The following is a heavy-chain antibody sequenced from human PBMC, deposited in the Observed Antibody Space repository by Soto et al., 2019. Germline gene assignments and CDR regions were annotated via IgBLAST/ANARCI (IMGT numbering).Heavy chain of an antibody. CDR2: IDWDDDK. CDR1: GFSLSTSGMC. D-gene: IGHD5-12*01. Sequence: SGPTLVNPTQTLTLTCTFSGFSLSTSGMCVSWIRQPPGKALEWLALIDWDDDKYYSTSLKTRLTISKDTSKNQVVLTMTNMDPVDTATYYCARIQHCYRDGYKHRGYYFDYWGQGTLVTVSS. CDR3: ARIQHCYRDGYKHRGYYFDY. V-gene: IGHV2-70*01. J-gene: IGHJ4*02.